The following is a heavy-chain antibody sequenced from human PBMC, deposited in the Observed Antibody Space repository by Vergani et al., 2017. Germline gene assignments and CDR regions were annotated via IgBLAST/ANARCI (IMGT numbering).Heavy chain of an antibody. CDR3: ARGGGYCSGGSCYNSRYYYYYMDV. CDR2: INHSGST. V-gene: IGHV4-34*01. J-gene: IGHJ6*03. D-gene: IGHD2-15*01. CDR1: GGSFSGYY. Sequence: QVQLPQWGAGLLKPSETLSLTCAVYGGSFSGYYWSWIRQPPGKGLEWIGEINHSGSTNYNPSLKSRVTISVDTSKNQFSLKLSSVTAADTAVYYCARGGGYCSGGSCYNSRYYYYYMDVWGKGP.